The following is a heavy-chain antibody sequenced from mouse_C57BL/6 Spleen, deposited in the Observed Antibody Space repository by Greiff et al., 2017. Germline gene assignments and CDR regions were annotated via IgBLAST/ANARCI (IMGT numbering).Heavy chain of an antibody. J-gene: IGHJ2*01. D-gene: IGHD1-1*01. Sequence: VQLKESGAELVKPGASVKMSCKASGYTFTTYPIEWMKQNHGKSLEWIGNFHPYNDDTKYNEKFKGKATLTVEKSSSTVYLELSRLTSDDSAVYYCARGYGSSYPFDYWGQGTTLTVSS. CDR1: GYTFTTYP. CDR2: FHPYNDDT. V-gene: IGHV1-47*01. CDR3: ARGYGSSYPFDY.